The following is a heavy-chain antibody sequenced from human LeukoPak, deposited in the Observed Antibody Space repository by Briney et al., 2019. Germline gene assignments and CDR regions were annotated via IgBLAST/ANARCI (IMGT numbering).Heavy chain of an antibody. J-gene: IGHJ6*02. CDR3: AREDCSSTSCYNYYYGMDV. D-gene: IGHD2-2*01. V-gene: IGHV3-48*01. CDR1: GFTFSSYS. CDR2: ISSSSSTI. Sequence: GGSLRLSCAASGFTFSSYSMSWVRQAPGKGLEWVSYISSSSSTIYYADSVKGRFTISRDNAKNSLYLQMNSLRAEDTAVYYCAREDCSSTSCYNYYYGMDVWGQGTTVTVSS.